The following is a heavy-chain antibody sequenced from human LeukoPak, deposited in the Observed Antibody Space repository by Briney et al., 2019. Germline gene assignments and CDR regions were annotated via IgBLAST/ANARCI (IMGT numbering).Heavy chain of an antibody. CDR3: ARNWGVASRYFDY. Sequence: GSLRLSCAASGFAFDDYGMSWVRQAPGKGLEWVSGINWYGGSTGYADSVKGRFTISRDNANNSLYLQMNSLRAEDTALYYCARNWGVASRYFDYWGQGTLVTVSS. D-gene: IGHD3-10*01. CDR2: INWYGGST. CDR1: GFAFDDYG. V-gene: IGHV3-20*04. J-gene: IGHJ4*02.